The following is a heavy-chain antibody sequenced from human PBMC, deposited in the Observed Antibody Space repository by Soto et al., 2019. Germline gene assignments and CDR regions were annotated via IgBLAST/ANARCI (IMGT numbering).Heavy chain of an antibody. CDR3: ARAVHTMIQGVRFRVDQ. CDR2: INPNGGGT. J-gene: IGHJ4*02. CDR1: GYTFSAYY. D-gene: IGHD3-10*01. V-gene: IGHV1-2*02. Sequence: QVQLVQSGAEMKKPGASVKVSCEASGYTFSAYYIHWVRQAPGQGLEWMGWINPNGGGTKYAQKFRGRVTMTRDTSINTAYRELTRLTSDDTAVYYCARAVHTMIQGVRFRVDQWGQGALVTVSS.